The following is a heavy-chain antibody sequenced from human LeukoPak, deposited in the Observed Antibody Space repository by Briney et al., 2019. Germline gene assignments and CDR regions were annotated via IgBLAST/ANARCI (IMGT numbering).Heavy chain of an antibody. J-gene: IGHJ4*02. V-gene: IGHV4-39*01. Sequence: SETPSLTCTVSGDSISSSGSYWGWIRQPPGKGLEWIGTISYSGSTYYNPPLKSRVTISVDTSKNQFSLKLNSVTAADTAVYYCARHFDFWGQGTLVTVSS. CDR3: ARHFDF. CDR1: GDSISSSGSY. CDR2: ISYSGST.